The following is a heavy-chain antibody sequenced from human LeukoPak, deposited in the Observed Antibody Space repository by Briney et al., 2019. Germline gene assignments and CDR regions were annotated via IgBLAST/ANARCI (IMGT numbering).Heavy chain of an antibody. J-gene: IGHJ6*03. D-gene: IGHD3-10*01. Sequence: PGGSLRLSCAASGFTFSSYWMHWVRQAPGKGLVWVSRINSDGSSTSYADSVKGRFTISRDNAKNTLYLQMNSLRAEDTAVYYCARDYAGYCSRFGYYYYMDVWGKGTTLTVSS. CDR1: GFTFSSYW. V-gene: IGHV3-74*01. CDR2: INSDGSST. CDR3: ARDYAGYCSRFGYYYYMDV.